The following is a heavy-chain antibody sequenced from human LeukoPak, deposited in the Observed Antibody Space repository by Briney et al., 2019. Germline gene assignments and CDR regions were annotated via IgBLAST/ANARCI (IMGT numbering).Heavy chain of an antibody. Sequence: GESLRLSCAASGFSFSDSWMYWVRQTPGRGLVWVSRMNTDGSTTDYEDSVKGRFTISRDNAKNSLYLQMNSLRAEDTAVYYCARERRFDRVFDYWGQGTLVTVSS. D-gene: IGHD3-9*01. CDR3: ARERRFDRVFDY. J-gene: IGHJ4*02. CDR2: MNTDGSTT. V-gene: IGHV3-74*01. CDR1: GFSFSDSW.